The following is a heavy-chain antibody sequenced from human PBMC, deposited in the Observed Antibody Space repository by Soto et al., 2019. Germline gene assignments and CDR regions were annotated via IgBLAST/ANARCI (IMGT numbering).Heavy chain of an antibody. Sequence: GGSLRLSCAASGFTFSSYWMSWVRQAPGKGLEWVANIKQDGSEKYYVDTVKGTFTISRDNDKNSLYLQMNSLRAADTAVYYCARESGREGRPNSSSFDYWGQGTLVTVSS. D-gene: IGHD6-13*01. V-gene: IGHV3-7*05. CDR2: IKQDGSEK. CDR3: ARESGREGRPNSSSFDY. CDR1: GFTFSSYW. J-gene: IGHJ4*02.